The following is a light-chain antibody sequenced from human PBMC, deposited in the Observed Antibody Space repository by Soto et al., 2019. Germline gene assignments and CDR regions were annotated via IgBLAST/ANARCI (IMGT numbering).Light chain of an antibody. CDR3: KQYYSYAWT. Sequence: IQMTQSPSTLSASVGDRVTITCRASQGISSYLAWYQQKPGKAPKLLIYAASTLQSGVPSRFSGSGSGTDFTLTIRCLQSEDFATYYCKQYYSYAWTFGQGTKVDIK. V-gene: IGKV1-8*01. J-gene: IGKJ1*01. CDR1: QGISSY. CDR2: AAS.